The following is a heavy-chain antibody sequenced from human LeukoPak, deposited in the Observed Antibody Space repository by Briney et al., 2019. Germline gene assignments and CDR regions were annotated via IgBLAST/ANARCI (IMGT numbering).Heavy chain of an antibody. Sequence: QSGGSLRLSCAASGFTFSRYAMNWVRQAPGKGLEWVSLISVGGGNTHYADSVQGRFTISRDDSQNTLYLQTNSLRAEDTAVYYCAKDLDSTGYYTPDPWGQGTLVTVSS. CDR3: AKDLDSTGYYTPDP. J-gene: IGHJ5*02. V-gene: IGHV3-23*01. D-gene: IGHD3-22*01. CDR1: GFTFSRYA. CDR2: ISVGGGNT.